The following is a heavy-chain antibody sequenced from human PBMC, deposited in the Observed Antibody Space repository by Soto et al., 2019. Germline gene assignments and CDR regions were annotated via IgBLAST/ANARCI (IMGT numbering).Heavy chain of an antibody. J-gene: IGHJ4*02. D-gene: IGHD3-3*02. Sequence: GVSVKVSCKASGYSFFSYYIHWVRQAPGQGLEWMGRFLASGGNTFYAQRFRGRVSMTRDTSSTNTVSLELTSLTSDDTAVYYCARGGAIIFGVIDSWGQGTRVTVSS. V-gene: IGHV1-46*01. CDR1: GYSFFSYY. CDR3: ARGGAIIFGVIDS. CDR2: FLASGGNT.